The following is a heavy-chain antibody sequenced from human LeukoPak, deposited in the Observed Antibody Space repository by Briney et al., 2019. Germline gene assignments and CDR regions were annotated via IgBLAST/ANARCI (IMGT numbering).Heavy chain of an antibody. V-gene: IGHV3-7*01. D-gene: IGHD1-26*01. Sequence: PGGSLRLSCAASGFTFSSYGMSWVRQAPGKGLEWVANIKQDGSEKYYVDSVKGRFTISRDNAKNSLYLQMNSLRAEDTAVYYCARLVWSGSYYFDYWGQGTLVTVSS. CDR1: GFTFSSYG. CDR2: IKQDGSEK. CDR3: ARLVWSGSYYFDY. J-gene: IGHJ4*02.